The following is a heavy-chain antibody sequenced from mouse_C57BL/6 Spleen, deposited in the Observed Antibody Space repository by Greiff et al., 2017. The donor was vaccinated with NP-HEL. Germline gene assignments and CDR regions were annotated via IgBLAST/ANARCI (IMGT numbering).Heavy chain of an antibody. CDR2: ISSGSSTI. Sequence: EVQLVESGGGLVKPGGSLKLSCAASGFTFSDYGMHWVRQAPEKGLEWVAYISSGSSTIYYAETVEGRFTISRDNAKNTLFLQMTSLRSEDTAMYYCARPTYYGSSFDYWGQGTTLTVSS. CDR1: GFTFSDYG. V-gene: IGHV5-17*01. D-gene: IGHD1-1*01. J-gene: IGHJ2*01. CDR3: ARPTYYGSSFDY.